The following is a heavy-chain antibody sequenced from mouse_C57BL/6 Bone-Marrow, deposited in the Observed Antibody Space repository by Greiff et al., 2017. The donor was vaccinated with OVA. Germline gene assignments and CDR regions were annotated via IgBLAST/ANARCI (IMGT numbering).Heavy chain of an antibody. V-gene: IGHV1-54*01. CDR3: AREGVITTVYAMDY. Sequence: QVQLKESGAELVRPGTSVKVSCKASGYAFTNYLIEWVKQRPGQGLEWIGVINPGSGGTNYNEKFKGKATLTADKSSSTAYMQLSSLTSEDSAVYFCAREGVITTVYAMDYWGQGTSVTVSS. CDR2: INPGSGGT. J-gene: IGHJ4*01. D-gene: IGHD1-1*01. CDR1: GYAFTNYL.